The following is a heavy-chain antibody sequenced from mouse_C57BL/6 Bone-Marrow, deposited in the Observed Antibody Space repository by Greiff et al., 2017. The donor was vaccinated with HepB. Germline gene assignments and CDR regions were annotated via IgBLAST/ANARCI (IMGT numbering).Heavy chain of an antibody. CDR3: ARANWYYAMDY. CDR2: INPNNGGT. D-gene: IGHD4-1*01. Sequence: EVQLQQSGPELVKPGASVKISCKASGYTFTDYYMNWVKQSHGKSLEWIGDINPNNGGTSYNQKFKGKATLTVDKSSSTAYMELRSLTSEDSAVYYCARANWYYAMDYWGQGTSVTVSS. J-gene: IGHJ4*01. V-gene: IGHV1-26*01. CDR1: GYTFTDYY.